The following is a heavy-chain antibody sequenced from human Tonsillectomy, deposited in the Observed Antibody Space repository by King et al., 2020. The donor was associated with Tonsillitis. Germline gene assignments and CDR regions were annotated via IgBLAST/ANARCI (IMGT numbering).Heavy chain of an antibody. D-gene: IGHD5-12*01. CDR2: IGTAGDT. Sequence: VQLVESGGGLVQPGGSLRLSCAASGFTFSSYDMHWVRQAPGKGLEWVSAIGTAGDTYYPGSVKGRFTISRENAKNYLYLPMNSLGAGDTAVCYCAREGGIVATIRDYGMDGWGQGTTVTVSS. J-gene: IGHJ6*02. CDR3: AREGGIVATIRDYGMDG. CDR1: GFTFSSYD. V-gene: IGHV3-13*01.